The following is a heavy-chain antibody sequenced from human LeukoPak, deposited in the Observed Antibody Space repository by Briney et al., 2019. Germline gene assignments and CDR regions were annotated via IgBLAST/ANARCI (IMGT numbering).Heavy chain of an antibody. CDR2: ISGSGGST. CDR3: AKDNGYPYYFDY. J-gene: IGHJ4*02. Sequence: GETLRLSCAASGFTFSSYAMSWVRQAPGKGLEWVSAISGSGGSTYYADSVKGRFTISRDNSKNTLYLQMNSLRAEDTAVYYCAKDNGYPYYFDYWGQGTLVTVS. D-gene: IGHD3-22*01. CDR1: GFTFSSYA. V-gene: IGHV3-23*01.